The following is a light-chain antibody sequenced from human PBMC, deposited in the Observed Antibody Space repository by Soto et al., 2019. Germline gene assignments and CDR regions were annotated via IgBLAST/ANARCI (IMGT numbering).Light chain of an antibody. Sequence: QSALTQPASVSGSPGQSITISCTANSSAIGYYNYVSWYQQHPGKAPKLMIYEVSNRPSGVSNRFSGSKSGNTASLTISGLQAADEADYYCSSYTTFSSHNWVFGGGTKLTVL. CDR1: SSAIGYYNY. J-gene: IGLJ3*02. CDR3: SSYTTFSSHNWV. CDR2: EVS. V-gene: IGLV2-14*01.